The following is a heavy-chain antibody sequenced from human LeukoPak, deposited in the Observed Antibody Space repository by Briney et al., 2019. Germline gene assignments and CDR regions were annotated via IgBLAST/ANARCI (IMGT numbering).Heavy chain of an antibody. CDR1: GYTFTGYY. CDR3: ARDRPSLLWFGTPRFDP. J-gene: IGHJ5*02. Sequence: ASVKVSCKASGYTFTGYYMHWVRQAPGQGLEWMGWINPNSGGTNYAQKFQGRVTVTRDTSISTAYMELSRLRSDDTAVYYCARDRPSLLWFGTPRFDPWGQGTLVTVSS. V-gene: IGHV1-2*02. D-gene: IGHD3-10*01. CDR2: INPNSGGT.